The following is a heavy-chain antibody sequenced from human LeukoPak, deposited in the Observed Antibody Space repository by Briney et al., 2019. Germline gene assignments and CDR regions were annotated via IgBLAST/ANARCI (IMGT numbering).Heavy chain of an antibody. CDR2: ISGSGGST. D-gene: IGHD6-13*01. J-gene: IGHJ5*02. V-gene: IGHV3-23*01. Sequence: GGSLRLSYAASGFTFSSYAMSWVRQAPGKGLEWVSAISGSGGSTYYADSVKGRFTISRDNSKNTLYLQMNSLRAEDTAVYYCAKGGYSSSWYDQGGFDPWGQGTLVTVSS. CDR1: GFTFSSYA. CDR3: AKGGYSSSWYDQGGFDP.